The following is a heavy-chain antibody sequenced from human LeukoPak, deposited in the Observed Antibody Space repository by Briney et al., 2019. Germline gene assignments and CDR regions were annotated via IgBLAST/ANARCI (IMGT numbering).Heavy chain of an antibody. D-gene: IGHD2-2*01. V-gene: IGHV4-38-2*01. CDR2: IYHSGST. CDR3: ARRYCSTTSCYFDY. Sequence: SSETLSLTCAVSGYSINSGYYWGWIRQPPGKGLEWIGNIYHSGSTYYNPSLKSRVTISVDTSKNQFSLKLSSVTAADTAVYFWARRYCSTTSCYFDYWGQGTLVTVSS. CDR1: GYSINSGYY. J-gene: IGHJ4*02.